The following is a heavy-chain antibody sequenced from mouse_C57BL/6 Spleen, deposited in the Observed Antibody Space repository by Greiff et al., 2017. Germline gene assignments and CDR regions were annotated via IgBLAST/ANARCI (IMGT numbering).Heavy chain of an antibody. CDR2: ISYDGSN. CDR1: GYSITSGYY. J-gene: IGHJ2*01. D-gene: IGHD1-1*01. CDR3: ARGITTVPFDY. V-gene: IGHV3-6*01. Sequence: EVKLMESGPGLVKPSQSLSLTCSVTGYSITSGYYWNWIRQFPGNKLEWMGYISYDGSNNYNPSLKNRISITRDTSKNQFFLKLNSVTTEDTATYYCARGITTVPFDYWGQGTTLTVSS.